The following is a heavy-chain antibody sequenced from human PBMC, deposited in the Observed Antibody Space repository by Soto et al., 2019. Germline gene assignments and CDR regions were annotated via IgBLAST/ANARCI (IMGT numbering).Heavy chain of an antibody. CDR3: ATYGWGMDV. CDR2: IAFGGNS. Sequence: QLQLQESGPGLVKPSETLSLTCSVSAGSIRSSNYFWGWIRQPPGKGLQFIGTIAFGGNSFYNPSLNSRVTISVDTSKNQLSLRLSSVTAADTAVYYCATYGWGMDVWGQGTTVTVSS. CDR1: AGSIRSSNYF. D-gene: IGHD4-17*01. V-gene: IGHV4-39*01. J-gene: IGHJ6*02.